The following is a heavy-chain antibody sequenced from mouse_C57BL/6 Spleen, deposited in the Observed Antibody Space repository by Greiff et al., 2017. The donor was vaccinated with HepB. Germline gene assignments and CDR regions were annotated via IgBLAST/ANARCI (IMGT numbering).Heavy chain of an antibody. CDR1: GYAFSSSW. CDR2: IYPGDGDT. J-gene: IGHJ1*03. V-gene: IGHV1-82*01. CDR3: ARGVYYYGSRGYFDV. D-gene: IGHD1-1*01. Sequence: QVHVKQSGPELVKPGASVKISCKASGYAFSSSWMNWVKQRPGKGLEWIGRIYPGDGDTNYNGKFKGKATLTADKSSSTAYMQLSSLTSEDSAVYFCARGVYYYGSRGYFDVWGTGTTVTVSS.